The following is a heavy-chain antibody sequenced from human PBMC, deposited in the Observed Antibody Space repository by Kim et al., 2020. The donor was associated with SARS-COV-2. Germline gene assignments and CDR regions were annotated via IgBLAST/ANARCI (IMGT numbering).Heavy chain of an antibody. Sequence: GGSLRLSCAASGFTVSSNYMSWVRQAPGKGLEWVSVIYSGGSTYYADSVKGRFTISRDNSKNTLYLQMNSLRAEDTAVYYCAGDFWSGYTHPYYYYYGMDVWGQGTTVTVSS. CDR1: GFTVSSNY. D-gene: IGHD3-3*01. V-gene: IGHV3-53*01. CDR2: IYSGGST. J-gene: IGHJ6*02. CDR3: AGDFWSGYTHPYYYYYGMDV.